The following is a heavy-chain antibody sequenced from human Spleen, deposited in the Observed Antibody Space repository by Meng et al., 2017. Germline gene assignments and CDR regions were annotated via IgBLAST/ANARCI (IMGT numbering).Heavy chain of an antibody. CDR3: MADASTVAPHYYYGMDI. J-gene: IGHJ6*02. CDR2: IKSKTDGGTT. V-gene: IGHV3-15*01. CDR1: GFTFSNAW. D-gene: IGHD4-23*01. Sequence: GESLKISCAASGFTFSNAWMSWIRQAPGKGLEWVGRIKSKTDGGTTDYAATVQGRFTISRDDSKNTLYLQMNSLKNEDAAVYYSMADASTVAPHYYYGMDIWGQGTTVTVSS.